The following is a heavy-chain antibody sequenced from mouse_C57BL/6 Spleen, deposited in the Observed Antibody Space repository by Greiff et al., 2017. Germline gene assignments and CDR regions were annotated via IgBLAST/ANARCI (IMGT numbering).Heavy chain of an antibody. D-gene: IGHD1-1*01. CDR2: IWSGGST. J-gene: IGHJ4*01. CDR3: AIYYGSSYGAMDY. CDR1: GFSLTSYG. V-gene: IGHV2-2*01. Sequence: QVQLQQSGPGLVQPSPSLTITCTVSGFSLTSYGVHWVRQSPGKGLEWLGVIWSGGSTDYNAAFISRLSISKDNSKSQVFFKMNSLQADDTAIYYCAIYYGSSYGAMDYWGQGTSVTVSS.